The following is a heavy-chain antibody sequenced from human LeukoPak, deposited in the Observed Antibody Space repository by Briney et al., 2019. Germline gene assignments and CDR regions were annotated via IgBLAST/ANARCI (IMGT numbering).Heavy chain of an antibody. V-gene: IGHV3-23*01. D-gene: IGHD3-10*02. CDR3: AKDVRPGGGGMDV. CDR1: GFTVSSNY. CDR2: ISDNGRST. J-gene: IGHJ6*02. Sequence: PGGSLRLSCAASGFTVSSNYMSWVRQAPGKGLEWVSTISDNGRSTHYADSVKGRFTISRDNSKNTLDLQMNSLKDEDTAIYYCAKDVRPGGGGMDVWGQGTTVTVSS.